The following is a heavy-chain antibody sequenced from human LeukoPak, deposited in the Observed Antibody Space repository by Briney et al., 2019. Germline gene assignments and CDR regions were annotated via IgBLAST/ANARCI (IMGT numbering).Heavy chain of an antibody. Sequence: ETLSLTCTVSGGSISSSSYYWGWIRQHPGKGLEWVANIKEDGSLKNYVDSVEGRFTVSRDNAKNTLYLQMNSLRLEDTAVYYCVRDWAPASMQAAPFDCWGQGTLVTVSS. CDR1: GGSISSSSYY. D-gene: IGHD2/OR15-2a*01. V-gene: IGHV3-7*01. J-gene: IGHJ4*02. CDR2: IKEDGSLK. CDR3: VRDWAPASMQAAPFDC.